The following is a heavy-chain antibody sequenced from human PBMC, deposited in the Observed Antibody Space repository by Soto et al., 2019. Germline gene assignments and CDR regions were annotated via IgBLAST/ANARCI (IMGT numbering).Heavy chain of an antibody. J-gene: IGHJ4*02. Sequence: QVQLVQSGAEVKKPGASVKVSCKASGYTFTSYGISWVRQAPGQGLEWMGWISAYNGNTNYAQKLQGRGTMTTDTSTSTAYMELRSLRSDDTAVYYCARVVTYYYGSGSYGTIDYWGQGTLVTVSS. CDR2: ISAYNGNT. V-gene: IGHV1-18*01. CDR3: ARVVTYYYGSGSYGTIDY. D-gene: IGHD3-10*01. CDR1: GYTFTSYG.